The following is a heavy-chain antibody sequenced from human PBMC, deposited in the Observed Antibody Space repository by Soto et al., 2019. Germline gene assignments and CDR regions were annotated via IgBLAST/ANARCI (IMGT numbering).Heavy chain of an antibody. V-gene: IGHV1-18*01. CDR2: INAHNGNT. D-gene: IGHD4-17*01. Sequence: QVQLVQSGAEVKKPGASVTVSCKASGSTFPSSTVSWVRQAPGQGLAWMGWINAHNGNTKYAQKFQGRLTMTTDTSTGTGYMELRSLRSDDTAIYFCAIADYGDPDYWGQGTLVTVSS. CDR1: GSTFPSST. J-gene: IGHJ4*02. CDR3: AIADYGDPDY.